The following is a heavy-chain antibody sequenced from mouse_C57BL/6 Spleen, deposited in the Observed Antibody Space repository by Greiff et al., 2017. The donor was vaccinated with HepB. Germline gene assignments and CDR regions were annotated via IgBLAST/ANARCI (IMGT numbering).Heavy chain of an antibody. D-gene: IGHD2-5*01. Sequence: QVHVKQSGAELARPGASVKLSCKASGYTFTSYGISWVKQRTGQGLEWIGEIYPRSGNTYYNEKFKGKATLTADKSSSTAYMELRSLTSEDSAVYFCARGRYSNYLMDYWGQGTSVTVSS. J-gene: IGHJ4*01. CDR2: IYPRSGNT. CDR3: ARGRYSNYLMDY. V-gene: IGHV1-81*01. CDR1: GYTFTSYG.